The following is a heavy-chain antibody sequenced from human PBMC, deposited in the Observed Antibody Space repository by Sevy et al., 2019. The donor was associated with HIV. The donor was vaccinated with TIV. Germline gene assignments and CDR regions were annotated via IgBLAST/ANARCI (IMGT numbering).Heavy chain of an antibody. D-gene: IGHD3-3*01. CDR3: ARSTIFGVVIIADFDY. CDR2: ISSSSSYI. J-gene: IGHJ4*02. Sequence: GGSLRLSCAASGFTFSSYSMNWVRQAPGKGLEWVSSISSSSSYIYYADSVKGRFTISRDNAKNSLYLQMNSLRAEDTAVYYCARSTIFGVVIIADFDYWDQGTLVTVSS. CDR1: GFTFSSYS. V-gene: IGHV3-21*01.